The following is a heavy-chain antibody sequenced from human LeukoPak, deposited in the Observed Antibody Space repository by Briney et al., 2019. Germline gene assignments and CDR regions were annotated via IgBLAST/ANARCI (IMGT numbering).Heavy chain of an antibody. Sequence: GRSLRLSCAASGFTFSSYGMHWVRQAPGKGLEWVAVISYDGSNKYYADSVKGRFTISRDNSKNTLYLQMNSLRAEDTAVYYCAKGGADSSSWYETNDYYMDVWGKGTTVTISS. CDR3: AKGGADSSSWYETNDYYMDV. CDR2: ISYDGSNK. D-gene: IGHD6-13*01. CDR1: GFTFSSYG. V-gene: IGHV3-30*18. J-gene: IGHJ6*03.